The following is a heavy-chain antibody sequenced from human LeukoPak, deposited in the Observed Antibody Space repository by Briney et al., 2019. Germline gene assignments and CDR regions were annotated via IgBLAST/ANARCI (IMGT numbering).Heavy chain of an antibody. D-gene: IGHD4-17*01. CDR1: GFTFSNYT. CDR3: ARAPPTVTKHGMDV. V-gene: IGHV3-23*01. Sequence: PGGSLRLSCAASGFTFSNYTMYWVRQAPGKGLEWVSGISTSGATYYADSVKGRFTISRDSSKNTLYFQMNGLRAEDTAVYYCARAPPTVTKHGMDVWGQGTTVTVS. CDR2: ISTSGAT. J-gene: IGHJ6*02.